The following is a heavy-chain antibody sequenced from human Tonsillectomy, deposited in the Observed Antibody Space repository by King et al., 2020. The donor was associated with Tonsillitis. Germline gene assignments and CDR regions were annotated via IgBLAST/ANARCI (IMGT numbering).Heavy chain of an antibody. D-gene: IGHD3-16*01. CDR3: ARVGGVHDAFDI. CDR2: IWYDGTNK. Sequence: VQLVESGGGLVQPGRSLRLSCAASGFSFNIYGMHWVRQAPGKGLEWVAVIWYDGTNKYYVDSVKGRFTISRDNSKNTLYLQMNSLRAEDTAVYYCARVGGVHDAFDIWGQGTMVTVSS. V-gene: IGHV3-33*08. CDR1: GFSFNIYG. J-gene: IGHJ3*02.